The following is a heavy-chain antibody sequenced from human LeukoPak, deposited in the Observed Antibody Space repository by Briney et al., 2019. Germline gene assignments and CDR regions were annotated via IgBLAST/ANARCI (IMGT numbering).Heavy chain of an antibody. J-gene: IGHJ4*02. V-gene: IGHV4-34*01. CDR3: ATYNYDFWSGYYSY. CDR1: GGSFSGYY. CDR2: INHSGST. D-gene: IGHD3-3*01. Sequence: SETLSLTCAVDGGSFSGYYWSWIRQPPGKGLEWIGEINHSGSTNYNPSLKSRVTISVDTSKNQFSLKLSCVTSADTAVYYCATYNYDFWSGYYSYWGQGTLVTVSS.